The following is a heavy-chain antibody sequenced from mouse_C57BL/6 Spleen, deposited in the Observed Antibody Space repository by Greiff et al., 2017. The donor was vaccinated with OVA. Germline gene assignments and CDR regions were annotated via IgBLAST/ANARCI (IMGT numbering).Heavy chain of an antibody. CDR1: GFTFSSYT. Sequence: VQLVESGGGLVKPGGSLKLSCAASGFTFSSYTMSWVRQTPEKRLEWVATISGGGGNTYYPDSVKGRFTISRDNAKNTLYLQMSSLRSEDTALYYCARQAGTDYAMDYWGQGTSVTVSS. V-gene: IGHV5-9*01. J-gene: IGHJ4*01. CDR2: ISGGGGNT. D-gene: IGHD4-1*01. CDR3: ARQAGTDYAMDY.